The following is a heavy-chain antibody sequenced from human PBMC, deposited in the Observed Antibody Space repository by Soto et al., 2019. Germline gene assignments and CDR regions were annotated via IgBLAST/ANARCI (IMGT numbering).Heavy chain of an antibody. CDR1: GYTFTSYF. CDR2: IDPSAGST. V-gene: IGHV1-46*01. Sequence: QVQLVQSGAEVKKPGASVKVSCKASGYTFTSYFMHWVRQAPGQGLERMGTIDPSAGSTTYAQNFRGRGTMTRDTSTSTLYMELNSLRSEDTAVYYCARSPVPTGTTLFYFDYWGQGTQVTVSS. J-gene: IGHJ4*02. CDR3: ARSPVPTGTTLFYFDY. D-gene: IGHD1-1*01.